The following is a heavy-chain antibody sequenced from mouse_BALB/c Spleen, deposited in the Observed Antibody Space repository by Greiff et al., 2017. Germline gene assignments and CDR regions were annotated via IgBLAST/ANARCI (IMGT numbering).Heavy chain of an antibody. CDR3: ARDYYGSRVYAMDY. CDR1: GFTFSSFG. Sequence: EVKLVESGGGLVQPGGSRKLSCAASGFTFSSFGMHWVRQAPEKGLEWVAYISSGSSTIYYADTVKGRFTISRDNPKNTLFLQMTSLRSEDTAMYYCARDYYGSRVYAMDYWGQGTSVTVSS. CDR2: ISSGSSTI. J-gene: IGHJ4*01. V-gene: IGHV5-17*02. D-gene: IGHD1-1*01.